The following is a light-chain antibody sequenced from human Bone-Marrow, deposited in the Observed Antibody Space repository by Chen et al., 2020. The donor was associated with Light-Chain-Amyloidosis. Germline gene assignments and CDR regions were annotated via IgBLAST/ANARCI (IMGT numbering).Light chain of an antibody. V-gene: IGLV2-14*03. J-gene: IGLJ3*02. CDR2: DVT. Sequence: QSALTQPASVSGAPGQSITIPCTGSRSDVGGYNFVSWYHQLPGQAPNLLIYDVTNRPSGVSYRFSGSKSGNTASLTVSGLQAEDEADYYCSSYTVSSTWVFGGGTKLTVL. CDR3: SSYTVSSTWV. CDR1: RSDVGGYNF.